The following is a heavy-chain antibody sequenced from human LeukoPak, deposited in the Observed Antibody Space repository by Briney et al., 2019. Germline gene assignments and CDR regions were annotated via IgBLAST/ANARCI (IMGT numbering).Heavy chain of an antibody. V-gene: IGHV1-18*01. CDR3: ARVGAYCTSTSCLDY. D-gene: IGHD2-2*01. CDR1: GYTFTSYD. Sequence: ASVKVSCKASGYTFTSYDINWVRQATGQGLEWMGWMNPNSGNTNYAQKLQGRVTMTTDTSTSTAYMELRSLTSDDTAVYYCARVGAYCTSTSCLDYWGQGTLVTVSS. CDR2: MNPNSGNT. J-gene: IGHJ4*02.